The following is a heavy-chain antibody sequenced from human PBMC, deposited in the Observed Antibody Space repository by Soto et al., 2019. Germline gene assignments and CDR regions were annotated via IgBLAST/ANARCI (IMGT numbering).Heavy chain of an antibody. V-gene: IGHV1-69*13. CDR3: ARSKWLYYYGSGSLPNSYGMDV. J-gene: IGHJ6*02. Sequence: ASVKVSCKASGGTFSSYAISWVRQAPGQGLEWMGGIIPIFGTANYAQKFQGRVTITADESTSTAYKELSSLRSEDTAVYYCARSKWLYYYGSGSLPNSYGMDVWGQGTTVTVSS. CDR2: IIPIFGTA. CDR1: GGTFSSYA. D-gene: IGHD3-10*01.